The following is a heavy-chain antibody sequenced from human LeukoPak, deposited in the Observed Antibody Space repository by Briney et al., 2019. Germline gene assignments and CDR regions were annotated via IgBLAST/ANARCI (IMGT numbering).Heavy chain of an antibody. J-gene: IGHJ3*02. CDR2: IRQSGDIT. V-gene: IGHV3-23*01. CDR1: EFTFSNYV. Sequence: GSLRLSCAASEFTFSNYVMNWVRQAPGKGLEWVSSIRQSGDITYYADSVKGRFTISGDNSKNTLSLQMNSLSREDTAIYYCVRRGGSDGWGAFDIWGQGTVVTVSS. D-gene: IGHD5-24*01. CDR3: VRRGGSDGWGAFDI.